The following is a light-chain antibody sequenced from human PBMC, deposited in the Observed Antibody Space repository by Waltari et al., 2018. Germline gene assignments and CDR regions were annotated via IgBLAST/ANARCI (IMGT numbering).Light chain of an antibody. Sequence: QSALTQPPSASGSPGQSVTINCTGTSSDVGGYNYVSWYHQHPGKAPKVMIYEVSKRPSGIPVRFSGSKSGNTASLTVSGLQTEDEADYYCSSYAGSNIVFGTGTKVTVL. V-gene: IGLV2-8*01. CDR1: SSDVGGYNY. CDR2: EVS. CDR3: SSYAGSNIV. J-gene: IGLJ1*01.